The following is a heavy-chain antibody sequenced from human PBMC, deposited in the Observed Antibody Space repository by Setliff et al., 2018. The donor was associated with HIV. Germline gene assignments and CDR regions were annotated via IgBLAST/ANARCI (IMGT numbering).Heavy chain of an antibody. Sequence: PGESLKISCAASGFTFDDYAMHWVRQAPGKGLEWVSFISWDGGSSDYADSVKGRFTISRDNSKSSLFLQMDSLRAEDTAFYYCAALGYSSTWNYWGQGTLGTVSS. V-gene: IGHV3-43D*03. J-gene: IGHJ4*02. CDR2: ISWDGGSS. CDR1: GFTFDDYA. D-gene: IGHD6-13*01. CDR3: AALGYSSTWNY.